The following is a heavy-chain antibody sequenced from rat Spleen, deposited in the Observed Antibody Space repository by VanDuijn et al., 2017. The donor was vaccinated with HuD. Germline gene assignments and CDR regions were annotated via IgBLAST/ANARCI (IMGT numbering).Heavy chain of an antibody. J-gene: IGHJ3*01. Sequence: EVQLVKSGGGLVQPGRSMKLSCAASGFTFSNYDMAWVRQAPTKGLEWVASISYDVTSTYYRDFVKGRFTISRDNAKSTLYLQMDSLRSEDTASYYCATEDYGLTGFGYWGQGTLVTVSS. CDR3: ATEDYGLTGFGY. D-gene: IGHD1-3*01. V-gene: IGHV5-20*01. CDR2: ISYDVTST. CDR1: GFTFSNYD.